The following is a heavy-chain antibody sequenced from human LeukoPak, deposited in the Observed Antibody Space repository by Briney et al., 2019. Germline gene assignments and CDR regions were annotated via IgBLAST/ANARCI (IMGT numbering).Heavy chain of an antibody. J-gene: IGHJ4*02. D-gene: IGHD1-1*01. CDR2: ISSSSSTI. CDR3: ARDRGTTDPYYFDY. Sequence: PGGSLRLSCAASGFTFSSYSVNWVRQAPGKGLEWVSYISSSSSTIYYADSVKGRFTISRDNAKNSLYLQMNSLRDEDTAVYYCARDRGTTDPYYFDYWGQGTLVTVSP. V-gene: IGHV3-48*02. CDR1: GFTFSSYS.